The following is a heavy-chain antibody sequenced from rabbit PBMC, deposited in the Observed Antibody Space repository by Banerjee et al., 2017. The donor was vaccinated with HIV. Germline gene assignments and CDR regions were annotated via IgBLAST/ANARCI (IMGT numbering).Heavy chain of an antibody. Sequence: QSLEESGGDLVKPGASLTLTCTASGFSFNSSYWICWVRQAPGKGLEWIGWIYTSSGSTYYASWAKGRFTISKSSSTTVTLQMTSLTAADTATYLCAVYISDSDARYFKLWGQGTLVTVS. J-gene: IGHJ4*01. CDR3: AVYISDSDARYFKL. CDR1: GFSFNSSYW. V-gene: IGHV1S40*01. D-gene: IGHD1-1*01. CDR2: IYTSSGST.